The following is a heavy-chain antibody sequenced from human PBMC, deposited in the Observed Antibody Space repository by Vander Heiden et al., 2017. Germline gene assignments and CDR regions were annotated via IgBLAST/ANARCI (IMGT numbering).Heavy chain of an antibody. CDR1: GFTFSTYW. D-gene: IGHD2-2*01. CDR3: ARGGYCSTTSCFYYFDY. CDR2: THSDGTST. J-gene: IGHJ4*02. V-gene: IGHV3-74*01. Sequence: EVQLVESGGGLVQPGGSLRLSCSASGFTFSTYWMHWVRQAPGKGLVWVSRTHSDGTSTSYADSVKGRFTISRDNAKNTLYLQMNSLRAEDTAVYYCARGGYCSTTSCFYYFDYWGQGTLVTVSS.